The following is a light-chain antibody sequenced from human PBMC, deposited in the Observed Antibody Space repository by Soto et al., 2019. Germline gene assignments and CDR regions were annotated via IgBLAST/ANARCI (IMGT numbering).Light chain of an antibody. CDR1: QSVSNY. V-gene: IGKV3-11*01. Sequence: EIVLTQSPATLSLSPGERATLSCRASQSVSNYLAWFQQKPGQAPRLLIYDASNRATGIPARFSGSGSGTDLTLTISSLVPEDFAFYYCQQGIRCPLLTFGGGTKVEI. J-gene: IGKJ4*01. CDR2: DAS. CDR3: QQGIRCPLLT.